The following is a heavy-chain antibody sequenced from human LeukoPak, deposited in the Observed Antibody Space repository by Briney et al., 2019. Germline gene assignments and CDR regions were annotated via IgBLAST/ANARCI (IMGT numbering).Heavy chain of an antibody. CDR2: IRYDGSNK. CDR3: AKDTYYYDSSGQIH. D-gene: IGHD3-22*01. Sequence: GGSLRLSCTVSGFTVSSNSMSWVRQAPGKGLEWVAFIRYDGSNKYYADSVKGRFTISRDNSKNTLYLQMNSLRAEDTAVYYCAKDTYYYDSSGQIHWGQGTLVTVSS. V-gene: IGHV3-30*02. CDR1: GFTVSSNS. J-gene: IGHJ4*02.